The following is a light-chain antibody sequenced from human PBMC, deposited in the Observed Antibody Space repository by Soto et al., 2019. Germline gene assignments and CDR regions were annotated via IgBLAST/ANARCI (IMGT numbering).Light chain of an antibody. CDR1: QSVSTD. Sequence: EIVLTQSPVALSLSPGERATLSCRASQSVSTDLAWYQQKPSQAPRLLIYDASNRATGIPVRFAGSGSGTDFALTISSLEPEDFVLYYCQHPPTSFGGGTKVDIK. CDR3: QHPPTS. CDR2: DAS. V-gene: IGKV3-11*01. J-gene: IGKJ4*01.